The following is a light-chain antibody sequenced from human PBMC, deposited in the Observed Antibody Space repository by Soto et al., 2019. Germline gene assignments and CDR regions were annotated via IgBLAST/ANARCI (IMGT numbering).Light chain of an antibody. J-gene: IGKJ3*01. CDR1: QTISNSY. CDR2: GAS. CDR3: QQYDRNPPFT. Sequence: EIALTQSPGTLSLSPGERATLSCRASQTISNSYLAWYQQKPGQAPRRLIYGASSSAFCIPDRFSGGGSGTDFSLTISRLEPEDFVRYYCQQYDRNPPFTFGPGTKVDI. V-gene: IGKV3-20*01.